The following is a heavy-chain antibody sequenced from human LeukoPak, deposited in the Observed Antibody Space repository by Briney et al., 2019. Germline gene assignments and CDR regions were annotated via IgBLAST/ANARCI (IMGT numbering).Heavy chain of an antibody. D-gene: IGHD6-6*01. V-gene: IGHV3-23*01. Sequence: PGGSLRLSCAASGVTFSRYAMRWVRQAPGKGLEWVSGISGDGGSTYYADSVKGRFTISRDKSKSTLYLQMNSLRAEDTAVYYCAKDRRPNIASRTFDYWGQGILVTVSS. CDR1: GVTFSRYA. CDR2: ISGDGGST. CDR3: AKDRRPNIASRTFDY. J-gene: IGHJ4*02.